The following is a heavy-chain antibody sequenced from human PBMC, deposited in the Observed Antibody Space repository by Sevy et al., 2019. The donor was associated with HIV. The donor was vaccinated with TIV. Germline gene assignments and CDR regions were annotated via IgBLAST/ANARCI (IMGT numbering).Heavy chain of an antibody. CDR2: IYSSGRT. CDR3: TRVHSGGYPFDY. Sequence: GGSLRLSCAASGFSVSSNYMSWLRQAPGKGLEWVSVIYSSGRTYYGDSVKGRFTISRDDSKNTLYLQMNSVRAEDTALYYCTRVHSGGYPFDYWGQRSLVTVSS. J-gene: IGHJ4*02. D-gene: IGHD3-22*01. CDR1: GFSVSSNY. V-gene: IGHV3-53*01.